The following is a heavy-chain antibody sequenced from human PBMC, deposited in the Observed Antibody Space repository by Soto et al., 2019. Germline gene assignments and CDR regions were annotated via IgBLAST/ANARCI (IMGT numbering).Heavy chain of an antibody. J-gene: IGHJ6*02. CDR3: AKDRRGGLQLAPYYYYYYGMDV. CDR2: ISYDGSNK. D-gene: IGHD6-13*01. V-gene: IGHV3-30*18. Sequence: GGSLRLSCAASGFTFSSYGMHWVRKAPGKGLEWVAVISYDGSNKYYADSVKGRFTISRDNSKNTLYLQMNSLRAEDKAVYYCAKDRRGGLQLAPYYYYYYGMDVWGQGTTVTVSS. CDR1: GFTFSSYG.